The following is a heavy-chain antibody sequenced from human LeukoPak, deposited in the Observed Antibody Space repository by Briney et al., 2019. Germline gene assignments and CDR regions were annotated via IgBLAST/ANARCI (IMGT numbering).Heavy chain of an antibody. CDR2: INPKSGGT. CDR3: ARDQDSGRYYEAFDI. Sequence: ASVKVSCKASGYTFTGYYIHWVRQAPGQGLEWMGWINPKSGGTKYAQKFQGRVTMTRDTSISTAYMELSRLRSDDTAVYYCARDQDSGRYYEAFDIWGQGTMVTVSS. V-gene: IGHV1-2*02. J-gene: IGHJ3*02. CDR1: GYTFTGYY. D-gene: IGHD1-26*01.